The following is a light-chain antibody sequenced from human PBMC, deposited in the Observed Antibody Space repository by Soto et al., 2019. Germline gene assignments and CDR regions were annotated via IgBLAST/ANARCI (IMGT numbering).Light chain of an antibody. CDR2: GAS. J-gene: IGKJ1*01. Sequence: EIVLTQSPGTLSLFPGERVTLSCRASQSVSSSYLAWYQQKPGQAPRLLIYGASSRATGIPDRFSGSGSGTDFTLTISRLEAEDFAVYYCQQYGRSPWTFGQGTKVEIK. CDR3: QQYGRSPWT. CDR1: QSVSSSY. V-gene: IGKV3-20*01.